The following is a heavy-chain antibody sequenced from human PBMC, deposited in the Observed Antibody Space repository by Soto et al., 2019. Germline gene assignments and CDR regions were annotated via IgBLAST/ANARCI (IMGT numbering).Heavy chain of an antibody. CDR1: GFTFSSYY. J-gene: IGHJ4*02. V-gene: IGHV3-7*01. CDR3: AKWGGAASDY. D-gene: IGHD1-26*01. CDR2: VNEDGSEK. Sequence: GGSLRLSCAASGFTFSSYYMSWVRQAQGKGLEWVANVNEDGSEKYYVDSVKGRFTVSRDNAKNSLYLQMNGLRAEDTAVYYCAKWGGAASDYWGQGTLVTVSS.